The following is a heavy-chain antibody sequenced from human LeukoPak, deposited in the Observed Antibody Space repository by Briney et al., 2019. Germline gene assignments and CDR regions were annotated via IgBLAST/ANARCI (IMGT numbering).Heavy chain of an antibody. D-gene: IGHD1-26*01. Sequence: GGSLRLSCAASGFTFSNYAMHWVRQAPGKGLEWVAVISYDGSEKYYADSVKGRFTISRDNSKNTLYLQINSLRAEDTAVYYCARGVGVVGAPPDYWGQGTLVTVSS. CDR3: ARGVGVVGAPPDY. J-gene: IGHJ4*02. CDR1: GFTFSNYA. CDR2: ISYDGSEK. V-gene: IGHV3-30*04.